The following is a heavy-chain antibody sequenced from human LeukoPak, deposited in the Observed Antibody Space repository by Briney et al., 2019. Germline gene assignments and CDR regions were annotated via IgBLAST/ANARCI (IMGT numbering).Heavy chain of an antibody. CDR3: ARPATYYDSSGYYGTFDY. Sequence: PSETLSLTCTVSGGSISSSSYYWGWIRQPPGKGLEWIGSIYYSGSTYYNPSLKSRVTISVDTSKNQLSLKLSSVTAADTAVYYCARPATYYDSSGYYGTFDYWGQGTLVTVSS. J-gene: IGHJ4*02. CDR1: GGSISSSSYY. V-gene: IGHV4-39*01. D-gene: IGHD3-22*01. CDR2: IYYSGST.